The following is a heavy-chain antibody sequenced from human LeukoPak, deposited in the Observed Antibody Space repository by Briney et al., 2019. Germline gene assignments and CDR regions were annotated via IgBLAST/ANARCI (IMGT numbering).Heavy chain of an antibody. CDR3: ARDLGHSGYVLFDY. CDR1: GYTFTGYY. V-gene: IGHV1-2*04. CDR2: IDPNSGGT. D-gene: IGHD5-12*01. Sequence: GASVKVACKASGYTFTGYYMHWVRQAPGQGLEWMGWIDPNSGGTNYAQKFQGWVTMTRDTSISTAYMELSRLRSDDTAVYCCARDLGHSGYVLFDYWGRGTLVTVSS. J-gene: IGHJ4*02.